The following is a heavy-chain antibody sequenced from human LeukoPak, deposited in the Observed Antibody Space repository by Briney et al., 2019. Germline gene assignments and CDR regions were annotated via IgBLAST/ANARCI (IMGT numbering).Heavy chain of an antibody. J-gene: IGHJ4*02. CDR2: IYYSGST. V-gene: IGHV4-30-4*08. CDR1: GGSISSGDYY. Sequence: SQTLSLTCTVSGGSISSGDYYWSWIRQPPGKGLEWVGHIYYSGSTYYNPSLKSRVTISVDTSQNQFSLKLSSVTAPDTAVYYCARGALAYDFWSGYYGTGSFDYWGQGTLVTVSS. CDR3: ARGALAYDFWSGYYGTGSFDY. D-gene: IGHD3-3*01.